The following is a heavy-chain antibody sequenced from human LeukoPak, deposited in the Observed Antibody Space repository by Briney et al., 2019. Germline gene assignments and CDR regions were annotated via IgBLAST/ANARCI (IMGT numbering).Heavy chain of an antibody. Sequence: SETLSLTCAVSGGSISSGGYYWSWIRQHPGKGLEWIGYIYYSGSTYYNPSLKSRVTISVDTSKNQSSLKLSSVTAADTAVYYCARHMVRGYGYFDYWGQGTLVTVSS. V-gene: IGHV4-31*11. CDR2: IYYSGST. J-gene: IGHJ4*02. CDR3: ARHMVRGYGYFDY. CDR1: GGSISSGGYY. D-gene: IGHD3-10*01.